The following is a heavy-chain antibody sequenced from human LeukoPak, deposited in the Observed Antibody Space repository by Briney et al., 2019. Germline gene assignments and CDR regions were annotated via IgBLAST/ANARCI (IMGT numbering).Heavy chain of an antibody. CDR1: GFTFSSYS. CDR2: ISSSSSYI. Sequence: GGSLRLSCAASGFTFSSYSMNWVRQAPGKGLEWVSYISSSSSYIYYADSVKGRFTISRDNAKNSLSLQMSSLRAEDTAVYHCTRGTSSGYYSDYWGQGTLVTVSS. V-gene: IGHV3-21*01. D-gene: IGHD3-3*01. J-gene: IGHJ4*02. CDR3: TRGTSSGYYSDY.